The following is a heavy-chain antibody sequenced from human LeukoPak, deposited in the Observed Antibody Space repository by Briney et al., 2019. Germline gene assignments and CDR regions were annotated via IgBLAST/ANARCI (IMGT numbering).Heavy chain of an antibody. CDR3: ARQDWNDRYYYYGLDV. V-gene: IGHV4-59*08. CDR1: GGSISGYY. D-gene: IGHD1-1*01. J-gene: IGHJ6*02. CDR2: IYYTGST. Sequence: SETLSLTCTVSGGSISGYYWSWIRQPPGKGLEWIGYIYYTGSTNYNPSLKSRVIISVDTSKDQFSLKLNSVTAADTAVYYCARQDWNDRYYYYGLDVWGQGTTVTASS.